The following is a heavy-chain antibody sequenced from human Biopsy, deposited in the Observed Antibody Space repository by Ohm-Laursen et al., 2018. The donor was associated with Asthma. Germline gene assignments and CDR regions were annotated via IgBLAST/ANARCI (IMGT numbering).Heavy chain of an antibody. Sequence: LSLTCAASGFTFSNYGMHWVRQAPGKGLDWVAVISFDGSNKNYTDSVKGRFAISRDNSRNTLHLQMNSLRAEDTAVYYCAKDVFPGWELRRGPDYWGQGTLVTVSS. J-gene: IGHJ4*02. D-gene: IGHD1-26*01. CDR1: GFTFSNYG. CDR2: ISFDGSNK. CDR3: AKDVFPGWELRRGPDY. V-gene: IGHV3-30*18.